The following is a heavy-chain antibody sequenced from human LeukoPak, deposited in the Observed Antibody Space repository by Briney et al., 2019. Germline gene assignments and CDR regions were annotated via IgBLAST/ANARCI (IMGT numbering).Heavy chain of an antibody. D-gene: IGHD5-12*01. CDR1: GFTFSSYA. Sequence: GGSLRLSCAASGFTFSSYAMSWVRQAPGKGLEWVSAISGSGGSTYYADSVKGRFTISRDNSKNTLYLQMNSLRAEDTAVYYCAKGLGQVVDLVATPGDYWGQGTLVTVSS. CDR3: AKGLGQVVDLVATPGDY. V-gene: IGHV3-23*01. J-gene: IGHJ4*02. CDR2: ISGSGGST.